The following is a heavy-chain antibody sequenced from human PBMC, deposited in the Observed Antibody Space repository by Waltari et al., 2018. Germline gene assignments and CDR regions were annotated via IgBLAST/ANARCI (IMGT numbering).Heavy chain of an antibody. D-gene: IGHD2-21*01. CDR3: ARSAYCGGDCSSYYYYYMDV. V-gene: IGHV1-69*05. J-gene: IGHJ6*03. CDR2: IIPIFGTA. Sequence: QVQLVQSGAEVKKPGSSVKVSCKASGGTFSSYAISWVRPAPGQGLEWMGGIIPIFGTANYAQKFQGRVTIITDESTSTAYMELSSLRSEDTAVYYCARSAYCGGDCSSYYYYYMDVWGKGTTVTVSS. CDR1: GGTFSSYA.